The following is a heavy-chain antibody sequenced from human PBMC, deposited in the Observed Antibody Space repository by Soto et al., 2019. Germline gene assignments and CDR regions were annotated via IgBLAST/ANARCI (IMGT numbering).Heavy chain of an antibody. J-gene: IGHJ5*02. CDR3: AREYSYGGFDP. CDR1: GGSISSGGYS. CDR2: IYHSGST. V-gene: IGHV4-30-2*01. Sequence: QLQLQESGSGLVKPSQTLSLTCAVSGGSISSGGYSWSWIRQPPGKGLEWIGYIYHSGSTYYNPSLKNQVTISVDRSKNQFSLKLSSVTAADTAVYYCAREYSYGGFDPWGQGTLVTVSS. D-gene: IGHD5-18*01.